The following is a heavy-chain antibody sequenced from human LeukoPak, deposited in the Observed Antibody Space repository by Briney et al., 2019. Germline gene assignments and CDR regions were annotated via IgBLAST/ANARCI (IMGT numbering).Heavy chain of an antibody. V-gene: IGHV4-39*07. CDR1: GGSISSNSYY. D-gene: IGHD1-20*01. CDR3: ARLYGKTYKWSDPPDY. J-gene: IGHJ4*02. Sequence: SETLSLTCAVSGGSISSNSYYWGWIRQPPGKGLEWIGSIYYSRSTYYNPSLNSRVTISVNMSKNQFSLKLISVTAADTAVYYCARLYGKTYKWSDPPDYWGQGTLVTVSS. CDR2: IYYSRST.